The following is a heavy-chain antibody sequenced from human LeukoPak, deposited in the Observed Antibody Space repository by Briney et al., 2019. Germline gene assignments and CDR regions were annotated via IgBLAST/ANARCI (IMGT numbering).Heavy chain of an antibody. CDR2: INANSGGT. CDR1: GYTFTGYY. D-gene: IGHD6-13*01. V-gene: IGHV1-2*02. J-gene: IGHJ6*03. CDR3: ARGATAGRFSLRPTGAYYMDV. Sequence: GASVKVSCKASGYTFTGYYMHWVRQAPGQGLEWMGWINANSGGTKYAQKFQGRVTMTRDTSISTAYMELSGLRSDDTAVYYCARGATAGRFSLRPTGAYYMDVWGKGTTVTVSS.